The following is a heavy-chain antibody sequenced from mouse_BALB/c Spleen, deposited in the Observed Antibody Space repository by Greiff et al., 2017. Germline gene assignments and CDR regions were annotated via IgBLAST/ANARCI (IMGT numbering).Heavy chain of an antibody. D-gene: IGHD2-4*01. V-gene: IGHV1-12*01. CDR2: IYPGNGDT. J-gene: IGHJ1*01. Sequence: QVQLQQPGAELVKPGASVKMSCKASGYTFTSYNMHWVKQTPGQGLEWIGAIYPGNGDTSYNQKFKGKATLTADKSSSTAYMQLSSLTSEDSAVYYCARGGDYDYDGYWYFDVWGAGITVTVSS. CDR3: ARGGDYDYDGYWYFDV. CDR1: GYTFTSYN.